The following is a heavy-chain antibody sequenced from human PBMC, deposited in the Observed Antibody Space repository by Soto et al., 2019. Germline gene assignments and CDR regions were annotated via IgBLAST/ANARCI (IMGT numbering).Heavy chain of an antibody. J-gene: IGHJ2*01. Sequence: GGSLRLSCVAYGLTFSTYAMSWVRQAPGRGLEWGSGISGRESSTQYADSVKGRFTISRDNSKNTLFLQMNSLRAEDTALYFCAKDVAQWYFDLWGRGTLVTVSS. CDR2: ISGRESST. CDR1: GLTFSTYA. D-gene: IGHD2-21*01. V-gene: IGHV3-23*01. CDR3: AKDVAQWYFDL.